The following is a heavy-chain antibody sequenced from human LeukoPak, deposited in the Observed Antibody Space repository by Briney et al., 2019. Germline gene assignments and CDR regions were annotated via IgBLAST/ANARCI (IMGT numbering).Heavy chain of an antibody. CDR3: AKDTGNYNHGMDV. D-gene: IGHD2-8*02. CDR2: IKSKTDGGTT. J-gene: IGHJ6*02. V-gene: IGHV3-15*01. CDR1: GFTFSNAW. Sequence: GGSLRLSCAASGFTFSNAWMSWVRQAPGKGLEWVGRIKSKTDGGTTDYAAPVKGRFTVSRDNSKNTLYLQMNSLRAEDTALYYCAKDTGNYNHGMDVWGQGTTVTVS.